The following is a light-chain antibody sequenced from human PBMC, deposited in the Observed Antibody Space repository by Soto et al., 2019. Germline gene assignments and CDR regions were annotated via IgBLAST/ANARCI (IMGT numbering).Light chain of an antibody. CDR3: LLYYGGDRV. V-gene: IGLV7-43*01. Sequence: QTVVTQEPSLTVSPGGTVTLTCASSTGAVTSGYYPNWFQQKPGQAPRALIDSTSNKHSWTPARFSGSLLGGKAALTLSGVQPEDEAEYYCLLYYGGDRVFGTGTKLTVL. J-gene: IGLJ1*01. CDR1: TGAVTSGYY. CDR2: STS.